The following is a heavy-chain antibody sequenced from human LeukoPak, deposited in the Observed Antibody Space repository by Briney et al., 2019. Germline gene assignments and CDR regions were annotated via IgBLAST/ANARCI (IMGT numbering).Heavy chain of an antibody. CDR2: IHHSGST. V-gene: IGHV4-34*01. CDR1: GGSFGGYS. Sequence: SETLSLTCAVYGGSFGGYSWSWICERPGEGLEWIGEIHHSGSTNYNPSPKSRVTISVDTSKNQFSVNLRSVTAADTAVYYCASSQIWFGEFLGEFHYGMDVWGPGTTVAVSS. J-gene: IGHJ6*02. CDR3: ASSQIWFGEFLGEFHYGMDV. D-gene: IGHD3-10*01.